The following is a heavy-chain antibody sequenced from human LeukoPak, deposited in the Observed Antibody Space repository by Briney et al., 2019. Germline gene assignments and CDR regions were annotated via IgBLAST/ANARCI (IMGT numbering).Heavy chain of an antibody. V-gene: IGHV3-9*01. CDR3: AKDKSPWDTSSWIFDY. Sequence: SGRSLRLSCAASGFSFDDYAMPWVRQAPGKGLEWVSGISWNSGRIDYADSVKGRFTISRDNAKKSLFLQMNSLRSEDTALYYCAKDKSPWDTSSWIFDYWGQGTLVTVSS. CDR1: GFSFDDYA. D-gene: IGHD6-13*01. J-gene: IGHJ4*02. CDR2: ISWNSGRI.